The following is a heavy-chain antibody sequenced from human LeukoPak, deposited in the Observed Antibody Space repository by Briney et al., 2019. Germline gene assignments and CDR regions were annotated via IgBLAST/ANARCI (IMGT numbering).Heavy chain of an antibody. D-gene: IGHD6-19*01. CDR1: GYTFTSYD. J-gene: IGHJ5*02. Sequence: ASVKVSCKASGYTFTSYDINWVRQATGQGLEWVGWMNPNGGNTGYAQKFQGRVTMTRNTSISTAYMELSSLRSEDTAVYYCARASRGWYTGNWFDPWGQGTLVTVSS. CDR2: MNPNGGNT. V-gene: IGHV1-8*01. CDR3: ARASRGWYTGNWFDP.